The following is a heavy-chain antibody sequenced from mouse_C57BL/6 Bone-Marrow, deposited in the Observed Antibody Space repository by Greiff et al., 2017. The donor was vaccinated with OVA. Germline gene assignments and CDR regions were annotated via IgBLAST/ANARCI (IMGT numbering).Heavy chain of an antibody. V-gene: IGHV7-1*01. CDR3: ARDPYSKYYFDY. CDR1: GFTFSDFY. D-gene: IGHD2-5*01. CDR2: SRNKANDYTT. J-gene: IGHJ2*01. Sequence: EVKLMESGGGLVQSGRSLRLSCATSGFTFSDFYMEWVRQAPGKGLEWIAASRNKANDYTTEYSASVKGRFIVSRDTSQSILYLQMNALRAEDTAIYYCARDPYSKYYFDYWGQGTTLTVSS.